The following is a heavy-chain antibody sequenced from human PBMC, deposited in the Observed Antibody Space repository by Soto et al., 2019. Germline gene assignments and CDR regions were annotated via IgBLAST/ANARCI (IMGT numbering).Heavy chain of an antibody. Sequence: QVQLVQSGAEVKKPGSSVKVSCKTSGGSQATSWVRQAPGHGPEWLGGIIGVFPTTNKAEKFEGRVTITADKSTGTAYMELSSLTSVDTAVYYCAKVGPPLYGAFTYGYEGPFDYWGQGILVIVSS. CDR3: AKVGPPLYGAFTYGYEGPFDY. J-gene: IGHJ4*02. CDR1: GGSQA. V-gene: IGHV1-69*06. D-gene: IGHD5-18*01. CDR2: IIGVFPTT.